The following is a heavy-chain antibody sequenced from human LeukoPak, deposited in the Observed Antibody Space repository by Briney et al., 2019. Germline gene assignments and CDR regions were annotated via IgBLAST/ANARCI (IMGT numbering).Heavy chain of an antibody. Sequence: GGSLRLSCAASGFTFSTYSMNWVRQAPGKELEWVSSISSRGYYVYHANSLRGRFTISRDSAKNSLYLQMNSLRAEDTAVYYCARGGEVVPAANPPFDCWGQGTLVTVSS. D-gene: IGHD2-2*01. V-gene: IGHV3-21*01. CDR2: ISSRGYYV. CDR3: ARGGEVVPAANPPFDC. CDR1: GFTFSTYS. J-gene: IGHJ4*02.